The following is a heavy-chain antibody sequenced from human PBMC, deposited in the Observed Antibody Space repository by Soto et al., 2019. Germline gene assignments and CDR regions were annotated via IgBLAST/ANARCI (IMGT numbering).Heavy chain of an antibody. CDR1: GGSISGYY. J-gene: IGHJ4*02. D-gene: IGHD4-17*01. CDR2: IYYSGST. Sequence: PSETLSLTCTVSGGSISGYYWSWIRQPPGKGLEWIGYIYYSGSTNYNPSLKSRVTISVDTSKNQFSLKLSSVTAADTAVYYCARSVYGDSPDYWGQGTLVTVSS. V-gene: IGHV4-59*01. CDR3: ARSVYGDSPDY.